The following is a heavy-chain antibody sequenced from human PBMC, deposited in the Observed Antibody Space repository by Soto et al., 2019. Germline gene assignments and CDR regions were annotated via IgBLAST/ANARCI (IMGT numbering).Heavy chain of an antibody. Sequence: PGGSLRLSCAASGFTFSSYAMHWVRQAPGKGLEWAAVISYDGGNKYYADSVKGRLTISRDNSKSTLYLQMNSLRAEDTALYYCAKGRSYYYYYGVDVWGQGTTVTVSS. J-gene: IGHJ6*02. CDR3: AKGRSYYYYYGVDV. V-gene: IGHV3-30*04. CDR2: ISYDGGNK. CDR1: GFTFSSYA.